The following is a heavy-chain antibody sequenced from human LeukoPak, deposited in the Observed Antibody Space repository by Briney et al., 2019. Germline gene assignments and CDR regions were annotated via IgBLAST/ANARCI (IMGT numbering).Heavy chain of an antibody. Sequence: GGSLRLSCAASGFTFSGYGMHWVRQAPGKGLEWVAFIRYDGSDKYYVDSVKGRFTISRDNSKNTLYLQMNSLRAEDTAVYYCTKDLTTVTSQGDYWGQGTLVTVSS. CDR3: TKDLTTVTSQGDY. CDR2: IRYDGSDK. J-gene: IGHJ4*02. V-gene: IGHV3-30*02. D-gene: IGHD4-17*01. CDR1: GFTFSGYG.